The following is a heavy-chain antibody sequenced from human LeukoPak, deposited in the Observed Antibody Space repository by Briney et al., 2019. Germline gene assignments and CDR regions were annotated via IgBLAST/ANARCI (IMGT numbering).Heavy chain of an antibody. CDR3: VRFFDSPGY. V-gene: IGHV3-73*01. CDR2: IRSKSNSYAT. J-gene: IGHJ4*02. CDR1: GFTFSGSA. D-gene: IGHD3-9*01. Sequence: GGSLRLSCAASGFTFSGSAMHWVRQASGQGLEWVGRIRSKSNSYATAYAASVKGRFTISRDDSKNTAFLQMNSLKAEDTAVYYCVRFFDSPGYWGQGTLVTVSS.